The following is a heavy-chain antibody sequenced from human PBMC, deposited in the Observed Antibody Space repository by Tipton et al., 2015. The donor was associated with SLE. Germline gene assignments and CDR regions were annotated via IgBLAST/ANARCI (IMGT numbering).Heavy chain of an antibody. CDR3: ARESIQLWSRPFDY. Sequence: SLRLSCAASGFTFSSYAMHWVRQAPGKGLEWVAVISYDGSNKYYADSVKGRFTISRDNSKNTLYLQMNSLRAEDTAVYYCARESIQLWSRPFDYWGQGTLVTVSS. D-gene: IGHD5-18*01. CDR1: GFTFSSYA. V-gene: IGHV3-30-3*01. J-gene: IGHJ4*02. CDR2: ISYDGSNK.